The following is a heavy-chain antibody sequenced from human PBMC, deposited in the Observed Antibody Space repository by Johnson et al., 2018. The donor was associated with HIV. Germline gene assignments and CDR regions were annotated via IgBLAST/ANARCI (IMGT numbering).Heavy chain of an antibody. CDR2: ISSSGGST. V-gene: IGHV3-11*01. CDR3: ARATLYYDILTGYQPDAFDI. D-gene: IGHD3-9*01. Sequence: QMQLVESGGGLVKPGGSLRLSCAASGFTFSDYYMSWIRQAPGKGLEWVSYISSSGGSTYYADSVKGRFTISRDNAKNSLYLQMNSLRAEDTAVYYCARATLYYDILTGYQPDAFDIWGQGTMVTVSS. CDR1: GFTFSDYY. J-gene: IGHJ3*02.